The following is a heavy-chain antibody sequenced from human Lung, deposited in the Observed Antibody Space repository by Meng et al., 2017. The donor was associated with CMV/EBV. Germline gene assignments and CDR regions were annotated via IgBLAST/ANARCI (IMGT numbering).Heavy chain of an antibody. CDR3: ARTRIGVEPDGRKIKCYSYGWDV. D-gene: IGHD3-3*01. V-gene: IGHV1-8*01. J-gene: IGHJ6*02. CDR2: MNPNSGNT. CDR1: GYTFTTYD. Sequence: SXXVSXXASGYTFTTYDINWVRQATGQGLEWMGWMNPNSGNTGYAQKFQGRVTLTRVTSITTAYMELSSLKTDDTAVYYCARTRIGVEPDGRKIKCYSYGWDVWXQGTXVTVSS.